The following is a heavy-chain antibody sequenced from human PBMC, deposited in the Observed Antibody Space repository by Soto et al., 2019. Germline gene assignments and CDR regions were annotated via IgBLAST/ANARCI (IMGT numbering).Heavy chain of an antibody. J-gene: IGHJ4*02. CDR3: ATNAHFDS. CDR2: IFPADSDT. CDR1: GYSFPNSW. Sequence: PGESLKISCQGSGYSFPNSWIGWVRQMPGKGLEWMGVIFPADSDTRYSPSFQGHITISADKSISTAFLQWTSLKASDTAIYYCATNAHFDSWGQGTLVTVSS. V-gene: IGHV5-51*01.